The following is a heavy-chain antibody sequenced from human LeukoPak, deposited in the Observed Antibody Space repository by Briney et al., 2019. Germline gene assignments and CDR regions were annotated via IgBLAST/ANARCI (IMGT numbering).Heavy chain of an antibody. CDR1: GASISSGGYF. V-gene: IGHV4-31*03. Sequence: SETLSLTCTVSGASISSGGYFWRWTCQHPGKGLEWIGYIYYSGNTYYNPSLKSRVTISVDTSTNQFSLKLTSVTAADTAVYYCAKRAYFDWFGAFDIWGQGTMVTVSS. CDR3: AKRAYFDWFGAFDI. CDR2: IYYSGNT. D-gene: IGHD3-9*01. J-gene: IGHJ3*02.